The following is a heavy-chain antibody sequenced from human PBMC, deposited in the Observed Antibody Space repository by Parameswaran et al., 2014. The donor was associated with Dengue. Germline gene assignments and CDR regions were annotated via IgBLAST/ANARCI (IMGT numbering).Heavy chain of an antibody. CDR2: IYYSANT. J-gene: IGHJ5*02. V-gene: IGHV4-39*01. D-gene: IGHD1-7*01. CDR3: ARGRLELGRFDP. Sequence: WIRQPPGKGLDWIATIYYSANTYYNPSLKSRVTISVDPSKNQFSLNLRSVTAADTAVYYCARGRLELGRFDPWGQGTLVTVSS.